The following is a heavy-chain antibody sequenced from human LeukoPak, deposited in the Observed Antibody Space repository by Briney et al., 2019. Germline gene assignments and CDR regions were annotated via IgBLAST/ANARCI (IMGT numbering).Heavy chain of an antibody. J-gene: IGHJ5*02. CDR3: TREGRYNWNDI. V-gene: IGHV4-4*07. CDR1: GGSISSYY. D-gene: IGHD3-10*01. Sequence: SETLTLTCTVSGGSISSYYWSWIRQPAGKGLEWIGRIYTSGSTNYNPSLKSRVTMSVDTSKNQFSLKLSSVTAADTAVYYCTREGRYNWNDIWGQGTLVTVSS. CDR2: IYTSGST.